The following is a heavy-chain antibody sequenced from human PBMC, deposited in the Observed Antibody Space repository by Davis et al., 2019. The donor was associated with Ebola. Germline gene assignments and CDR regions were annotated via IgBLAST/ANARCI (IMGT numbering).Heavy chain of an antibody. J-gene: IGHJ4*02. Sequence: GESLKISCKASGYSFTIYWIVWVRQMPGKGLECMGIIFPGDSDTRYSPSFQGQVTISADKSISTAYLQWSSLKASDTAIHYCARGTNGYNPGGYFDSWGQGTLVTVSS. CDR2: IFPGDSDT. CDR1: GYSFTIYW. CDR3: ARGTNGYNPGGYFDS. V-gene: IGHV5-51*01. D-gene: IGHD5-24*01.